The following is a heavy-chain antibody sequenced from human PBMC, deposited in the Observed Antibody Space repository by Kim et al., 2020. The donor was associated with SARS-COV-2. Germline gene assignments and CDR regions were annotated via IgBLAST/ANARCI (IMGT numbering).Heavy chain of an antibody. V-gene: IGHV3-21*01. CDR1: GFTFSSYS. D-gene: IGHD3-16*01. CDR3: ASMMGGRGRLAFDI. CDR2: ISSSSSYI. Sequence: GGSLRLSCAASGFTFSSYSMNWVRQAPGKGLEWVSSISSSSSYIYYADSVKGRFTISRDNAKNSLYLQMNSLRAEDTAVYYCASMMGGRGRLAFDIWGQGTMVTVSS. J-gene: IGHJ3*02.